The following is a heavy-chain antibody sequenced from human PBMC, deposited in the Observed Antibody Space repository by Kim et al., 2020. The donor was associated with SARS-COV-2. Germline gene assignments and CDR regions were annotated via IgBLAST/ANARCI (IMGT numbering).Heavy chain of an antibody. CDR1: GFSFTTYE. CDR3: AREDSSGYYGPRAFYD. D-gene: IGHD6-19*01. J-gene: IGHJ3*01. CDR2: ISTRGTTI. Sequence: GGSLRLSCITSGFSFTTYEMNWVRQAPGKGLEWIAYISTRGTTIFYADSVKGRFTISRDNALNSVFLQMNSLRDEDTAVYFCAREDSSGYYGPRAFYDWGQGTMVTVSS. V-gene: IGHV3-48*03.